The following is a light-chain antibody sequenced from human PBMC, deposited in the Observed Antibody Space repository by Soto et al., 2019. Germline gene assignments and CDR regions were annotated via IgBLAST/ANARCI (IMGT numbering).Light chain of an antibody. J-gene: IGLJ3*02. V-gene: IGLV2-14*01. CDR1: SSDVGGYNY. CDR2: EVS. Sequence: QSALTQPASVSGSPGQSITISCTGTSSDVGGYNYVSWYQQHPGKAPKLMIYEVSNRPSGVSNRFSGSKSGNTASLTISGLQAEDEADYYCSSYTSSSTPWVFGGGTKSPS. CDR3: SSYTSSSTPWV.